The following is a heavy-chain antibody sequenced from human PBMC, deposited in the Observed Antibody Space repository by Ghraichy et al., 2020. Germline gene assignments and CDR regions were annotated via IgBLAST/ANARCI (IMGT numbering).Heavy chain of an antibody. Sequence: SETLSLTCTVSGGSITSGGYYWTWIRQQPGKGLEWIGFIYYGGSTMYNPSLKSRVTISVDTSENQFSLKLNSVTAADTAVYYCGRQRDIVFYGLDVWGQGTTVTVSS. CDR1: GGSITSGGYY. CDR2: IYYGGST. V-gene: IGHV4-31*03. D-gene: IGHD2-15*01. J-gene: IGHJ6*02. CDR3: GRQRDIVFYGLDV.